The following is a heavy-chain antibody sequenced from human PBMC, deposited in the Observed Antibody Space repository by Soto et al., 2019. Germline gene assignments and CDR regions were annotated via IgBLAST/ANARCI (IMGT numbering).Heavy chain of an antibody. CDR3: ARGEYSSSAERSNYYYYYFYMDV. Sequence: SETLSLTCAVYGGSFSGYYWSWIRQPPGKGLEWIGEINHSGSTNYNPSLKSRVTISVDTSKNQFSLKLSSVTAADTAVYYCARGEYSSSAERSNYYYYYFYMDVWGKGTTVTVSS. CDR1: GGSFSGYY. CDR2: INHSGST. J-gene: IGHJ6*03. D-gene: IGHD6-6*01. V-gene: IGHV4-34*01.